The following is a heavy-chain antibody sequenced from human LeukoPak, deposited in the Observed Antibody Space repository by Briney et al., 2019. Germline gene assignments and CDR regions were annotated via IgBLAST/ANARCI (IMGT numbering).Heavy chain of an antibody. D-gene: IGHD4-11*01. CDR1: GFTFSSYS. Sequence: GGSLRLSCAASGFTFSSYSMNWVRQAPGKGLEWVSSISSSSSYIYYADSVKGRFTISRDNAKNSLYLQMNSLRAEDTAVYYCARMTTVTPVDYWGQGTLVTASS. CDR2: ISSSSSYI. J-gene: IGHJ4*02. CDR3: ARMTTVTPVDY. V-gene: IGHV3-21*01.